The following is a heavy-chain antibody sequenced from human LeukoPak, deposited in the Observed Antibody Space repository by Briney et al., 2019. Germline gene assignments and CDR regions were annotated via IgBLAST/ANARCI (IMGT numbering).Heavy chain of an antibody. J-gene: IGHJ5*02. V-gene: IGHV3-30*04. CDR3: AKDIAYYYDSSPPA. CDR2: ISYDGSNK. D-gene: IGHD3-22*01. Sequence: PGRSLRLSCAASGFTFSSYAMHWVRQAPGKGLEWVAVISYDGSNKYYADSVKGRFTISRDNSKNTLYLQMNSLRAEDTAVYYCAKDIAYYYDSSPPAWGQGTLVTVSS. CDR1: GFTFSSYA.